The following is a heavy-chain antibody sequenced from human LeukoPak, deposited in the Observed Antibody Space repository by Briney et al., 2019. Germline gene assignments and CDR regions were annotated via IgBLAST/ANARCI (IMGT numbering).Heavy chain of an antibody. CDR1: GFTFDDYA. CDR2: ISWNSGSI. J-gene: IGHJ4*02. V-gene: IGHV3-9*01. CDR3: AKDTSIAAAGTVSGFDC. Sequence: GRSLRLSCAASGFTFDDYAMHWVRQAPGKGLEWVSGISWNSGSIGYADPVKGRFTISRDNAKNSLYLQMNSLRAEDTALYYCAKDTSIAAAGTVSGFDCWGQGTLVTVSS. D-gene: IGHD6-13*01.